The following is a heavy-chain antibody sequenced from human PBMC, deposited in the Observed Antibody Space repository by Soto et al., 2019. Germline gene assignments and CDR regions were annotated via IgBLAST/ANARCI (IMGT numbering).Heavy chain of an antibody. CDR2: ISASGGTK. V-gene: IGHV3-23*01. J-gene: IGHJ5*02. CDR3: AKEGQSSAGSRGAES. D-gene: IGHD6-13*01. Sequence: EVQLLESGGDLVQPGGSLRVSCAASGFTFSHYAMSWVRQAPGKGLEWVSSISASGGTKYYADSLKGRFTISRDNSKNTLFLEMTSLRAEDTAVFYCAKEGQSSAGSRGAESWGQGTLVTVSS. CDR1: GFTFSHYA.